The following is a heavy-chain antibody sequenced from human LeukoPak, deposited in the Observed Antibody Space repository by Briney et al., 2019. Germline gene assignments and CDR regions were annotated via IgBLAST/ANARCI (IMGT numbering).Heavy chain of an antibody. V-gene: IGHV3-53*05. CDR2: IYSGGGT. Sequence: GGSLRLSCAASGFTVSNTYMSWVRQAPGKGLEWVSLIYSGGGTYSADSVKGRFTISRDISKNTLYLQMSSLRAEDTAVYYCVKGSGSRGMIEVRPFDYWGQGTLVTVSS. CDR3: VKGSGSRGMIEVRPFDY. J-gene: IGHJ4*02. D-gene: IGHD3-22*01. CDR1: GFTVSNTY.